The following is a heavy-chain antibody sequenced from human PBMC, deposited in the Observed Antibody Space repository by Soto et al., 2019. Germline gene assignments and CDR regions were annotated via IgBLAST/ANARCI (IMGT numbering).Heavy chain of an antibody. CDR2: IKQDGSEK. J-gene: IGHJ6*03. V-gene: IGHV3-7*01. CDR3: ARDEYSSSSNYYYYYMDV. CDR1: GFTFSSYW. D-gene: IGHD6-6*01. Sequence: GGSLRLSCAASGFTFSSYWMSWVRQAPGKGLEWVANIKQDGSEKYYVDSVKGRFTISRDNAKNSLYLQMNSLRAEDTAVYYWARDEYSSSSNYYYYYMDVWGKGTTVTVSS.